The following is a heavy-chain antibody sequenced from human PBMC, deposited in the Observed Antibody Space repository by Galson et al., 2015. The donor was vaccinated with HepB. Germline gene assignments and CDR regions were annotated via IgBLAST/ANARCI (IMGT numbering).Heavy chain of an antibody. J-gene: IGHJ4*02. CDR3: ARNDYVWGSPGPYFDY. Sequence: SVKVSCKASGYTFTGYYMHWVRQAPGQGLEWMGWINPNSGGTNYAQKFQGRVTMTRDTSISTAYMELSSLSSDDTAVYYCARNDYVWGSPGPYFDYWGQGALVTVSS. D-gene: IGHD3-16*01. V-gene: IGHV1-2*02. CDR2: INPNSGGT. CDR1: GYTFTGYY.